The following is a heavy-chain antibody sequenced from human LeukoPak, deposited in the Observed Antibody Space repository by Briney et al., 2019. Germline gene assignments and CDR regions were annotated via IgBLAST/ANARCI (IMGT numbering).Heavy chain of an antibody. CDR2: IHHSGST. CDR1: GGSFSGYY. Sequence: KSSETLSLTCAVYGGSFSGYYWSWIRQPPGKGLEWIGEIHHSGSTNYNPSLKSRITISVGTSKIQFSMKLSSVTAADTAVYYCAGNFKRKKIVRGVIRDDDYWGQGTMVTVSS. V-gene: IGHV4-34*01. CDR3: AGNFKRKKIVRGVIRDDDY. J-gene: IGHJ4*02. D-gene: IGHD3-10*02.